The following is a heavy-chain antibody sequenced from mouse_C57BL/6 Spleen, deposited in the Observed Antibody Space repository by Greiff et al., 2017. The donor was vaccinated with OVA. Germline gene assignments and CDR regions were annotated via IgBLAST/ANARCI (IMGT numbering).Heavy chain of an antibody. CDR1: GYTFTSYW. V-gene: IGHV1-53*01. CDR2: INPSNGGT. Sequence: QVHVKQPGTELVKPGASVKLSCKASGYTFTSYWMHWVKQRPGQGLEWIGNINPSNGGTNYNEKFKSKATLTVDKSSSTAYMQLSSLTSEDSAVYYCARKGSAGSSYSFAYWGQGTLVTVSA. J-gene: IGHJ3*01. CDR3: ARKGSAGSSYSFAY. D-gene: IGHD1-1*01.